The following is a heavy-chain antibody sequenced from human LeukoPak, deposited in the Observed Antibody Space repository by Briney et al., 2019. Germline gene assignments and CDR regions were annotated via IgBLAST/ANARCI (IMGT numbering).Heavy chain of an antibody. CDR3: TTSNYGDFDY. CDR1: GFTFNNAW. J-gene: IGHJ4*02. CDR2: IKSKTDGGTT. Sequence: PGGSLRLSCAASGFTFNNAWLNWVRQAPGKGLEWVGRIKSKTDGGTTEYAAPVKGRFTISRDDSKTTLYLQMNSLKTEDTAVYYCTTSNYGDFDYWGQGTLVTVSS. D-gene: IGHD4-17*01. V-gene: IGHV3-15*01.